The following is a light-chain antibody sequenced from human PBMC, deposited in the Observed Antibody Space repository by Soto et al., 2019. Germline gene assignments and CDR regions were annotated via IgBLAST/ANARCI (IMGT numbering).Light chain of an antibody. V-gene: IGLV2-23*01. J-gene: IGLJ7*01. Sequence: QSALTQPASVSASPGQSITISCTGSISDIGSYNLVSWYQQHPGKAPKLLIYEGTKRSSGVSDRFSGSRSANTASLTISGLQPEDEADYFCCSYGGRNTYVFGPGTQLTVL. CDR1: ISDIGSYNL. CDR3: CSYGGRNTYV. CDR2: EGT.